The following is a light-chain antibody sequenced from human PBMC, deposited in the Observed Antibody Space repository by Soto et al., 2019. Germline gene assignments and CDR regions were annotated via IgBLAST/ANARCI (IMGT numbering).Light chain of an antibody. J-gene: IGKJ1*01. CDR1: QSVRSN. Sequence: EIVMTHSPATLSVSPWEIATLSCRASQSVRSNLAWYQQKPGQAPSLLIYGAFTRATGIPTRFSGTGSGTEFTLTISSLQSEDFALYYCQQYNDWPLTFGQGTKVDIK. CDR2: GAF. CDR3: QQYNDWPLT. V-gene: IGKV3-15*01.